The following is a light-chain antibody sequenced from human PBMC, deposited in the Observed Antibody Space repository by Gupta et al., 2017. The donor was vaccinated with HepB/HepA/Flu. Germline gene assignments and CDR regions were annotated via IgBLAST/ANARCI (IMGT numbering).Light chain of an antibody. J-gene: IGLJ2*01. V-gene: IGLV1-47*01. CDR1: SSNIERNF. Sequence: QSVLTPPPSASRTPGQPVTIPCSGSSSNIERNFVYWYQQLPGTAPILRIKRDNQRPSGIPDRFSGSKSVTSASLAISGLRSEDEADYYCATWDDSLSAVLFGGGTTLTVL. CDR2: RDN. CDR3: ATWDDSLSAVL.